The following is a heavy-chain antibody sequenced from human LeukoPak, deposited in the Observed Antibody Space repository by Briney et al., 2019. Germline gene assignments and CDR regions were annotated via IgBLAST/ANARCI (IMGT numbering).Heavy chain of an antibody. Sequence: PSETLSLTCAVYGGSFSGYYWSWIRQPPGKGLEWIGEINHSGSTNYNPSLKGRVTISVDTSKNQFSLKLSSVTAADTAVYYCASCARCGTKPPLAFGRGSWFDPWGQGTLVTVSS. V-gene: IGHV4-34*01. CDR1: GGSFSGYY. CDR3: ASCARCGTKPPLAFGRGSWFDP. D-gene: IGHD2-15*01. J-gene: IGHJ5*02. CDR2: INHSGST.